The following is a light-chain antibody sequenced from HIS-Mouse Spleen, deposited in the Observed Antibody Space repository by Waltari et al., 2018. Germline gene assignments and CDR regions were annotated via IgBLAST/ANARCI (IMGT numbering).Light chain of an antibody. CDR1: SSDVGGSNY. V-gene: IGLV2-14*03. J-gene: IGLJ2*01. CDR2: DAS. Sequence: QSALTQPASVSGSPGQSITISCTGTSSDVGGSNYVSWYQQHPGKAPKLMIYDASNRPSGVSNRFSGSKSGNTASLTISGLQAEDEADYYCSSYTSSSTEVFGGGTKLTVL. CDR3: SSYTSSSTEV.